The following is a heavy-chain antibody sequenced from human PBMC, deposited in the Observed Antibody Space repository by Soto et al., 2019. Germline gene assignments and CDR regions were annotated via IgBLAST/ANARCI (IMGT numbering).Heavy chain of an antibody. CDR3: TRDASRDSSARGWFDP. J-gene: IGHJ5*02. CDR2: ISSTTNYI. Sequence: PGGSLRLSCEASGFSFSYYSMNWVRQAPGKGLEWVSSISSTTNYIYYGDSMKGRFTISRDNAKNSLYLEMNSLRAEDTAVYYCTRDASRDSSARGWFDPWGPGTLVTVSS. V-gene: IGHV3-21*06. CDR1: GFSFSYYS. D-gene: IGHD6-13*01.